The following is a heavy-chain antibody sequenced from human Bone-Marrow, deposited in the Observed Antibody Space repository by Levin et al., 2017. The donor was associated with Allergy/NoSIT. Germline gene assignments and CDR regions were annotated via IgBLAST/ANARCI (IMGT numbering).Heavy chain of an antibody. J-gene: IGHJ4*02. CDR3: ASLSLTFSDILTGYYSPVGTFDY. Sequence: SETLSLTCNVSGGSINSGDSYWSWIRQPPGKGLEWIGYIYYSGSTYYNPSLKSRITISIDTSKSQFSLQLSSVTAADTAVYYCASLSLTFSDILTGYYSPVGTFDYWGQGTLVTVSS. CDR1: GGSINSGDSY. D-gene: IGHD3-9*01. V-gene: IGHV4-30-4*01. CDR2: IYYSGST.